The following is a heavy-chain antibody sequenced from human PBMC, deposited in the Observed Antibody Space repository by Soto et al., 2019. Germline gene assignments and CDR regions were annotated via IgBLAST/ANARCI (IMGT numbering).Heavy chain of an antibody. J-gene: IGHJ4*02. V-gene: IGHV4-59*01. CDR1: GGSISSYY. D-gene: IGHD6-19*01. Sequence: SETLSLTCTVSGGSISSYYWSWIRQPPGKGLEWIGYIYYSGSTNYNPSLKSRVTISVDTSKNQFSLKLSSVTAADTAVYYCARDKLSSGWTNWGQGTLVTVSS. CDR2: IYYSGST. CDR3: ARDKLSSGWTN.